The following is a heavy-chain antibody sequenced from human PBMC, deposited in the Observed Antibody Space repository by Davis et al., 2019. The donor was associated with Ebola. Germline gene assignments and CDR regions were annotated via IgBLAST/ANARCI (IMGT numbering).Heavy chain of an antibody. CDR1: GFTFSSFA. D-gene: IGHD2-15*01. Sequence: GESLKISCAASGFTFSSFAMGWVRQAPGKGLEWVSAISGSGGSTYYADSVKGRFTISRDNSKNTLYLQMNSLRAEDTAVYYCAKGGYCSGGSCYSDYYYYGMDVWGQGTTVTVSS. CDR2: ISGSGGST. J-gene: IGHJ6*02. CDR3: AKGGYCSGGSCYSDYYYYGMDV. V-gene: IGHV3-23*01.